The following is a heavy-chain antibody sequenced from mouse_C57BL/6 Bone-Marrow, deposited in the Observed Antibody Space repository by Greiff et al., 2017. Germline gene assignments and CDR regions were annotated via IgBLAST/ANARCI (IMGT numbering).Heavy chain of an antibody. CDR3: ARTLLFSWYFDV. CDR2: INPGNGGT. D-gene: IGHD1-1*01. J-gene: IGHJ1*03. V-gene: IGHV1-53*01. CDR1: GYTFTSYW. Sequence: VQLQQPGTELVKPGASVKLSCKASGYTFTSYWMHWVKQRPGQGLEWIGNINPGNGGTNYNEKFKSKATLTVDKSSSTAYMQLSSLTSEDSAVYYCARTLLFSWYFDVWGTGTTVTVSS.